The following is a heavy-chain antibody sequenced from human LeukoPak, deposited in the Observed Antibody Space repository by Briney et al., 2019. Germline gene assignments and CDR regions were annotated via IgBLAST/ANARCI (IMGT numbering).Heavy chain of an antibody. J-gene: IGHJ4*02. V-gene: IGHV1-18*01. CDR1: GYTFTSYG. Sequence: EASVKVSCKASGYTFTSYGISWVRQAPGQGLEWMGWISAYNGNTNYAQKLQGRVTMTTDTSTSTAYMELRSLRSDDTAVYYCVRDFSPYCSSTSCYGGFDYWGQGTLVTVSS. CDR3: VRDFSPYCSSTSCYGGFDY. CDR2: ISAYNGNT. D-gene: IGHD2-2*01.